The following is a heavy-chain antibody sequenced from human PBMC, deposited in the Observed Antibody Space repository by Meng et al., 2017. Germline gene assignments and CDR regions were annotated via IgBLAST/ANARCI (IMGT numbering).Heavy chain of an antibody. J-gene: IGHJ3*02. V-gene: IGHV4-31*03. Sequence: QVQLQESGPGLVKPSQTLSLTCTVSGGSISSGGYYWSWIRQHPGKGLEWIGYIYYSGSTYYNPSLKSRVTISVDTSKNQFSLKLSSVTAADTAVYYCVRDGPLLFRAFDIWGQGTMVTVSS. CDR2: IYYSGST. CDR1: GGSISSGGYY. CDR3: VRDGPLLFRAFDI. D-gene: IGHD2-15*01.